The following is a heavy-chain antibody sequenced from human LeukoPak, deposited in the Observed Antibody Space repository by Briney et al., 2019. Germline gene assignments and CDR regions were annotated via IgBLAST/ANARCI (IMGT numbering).Heavy chain of an antibody. V-gene: IGHV4-38-2*02. Sequence: NPSETLSLTCTVSGYSISSDHYWGWIRQPPGKGLEWIGSIYHSGSTYYNPSLKSRVTISVDTSKNQFSLKLSSVTAADTAVYYCARDATMMGNYFNYWGQGTLVTVSS. J-gene: IGHJ4*02. CDR1: GYSISSDHY. CDR2: IYHSGST. CDR3: ARDATMMGNYFNY. D-gene: IGHD5-12*01.